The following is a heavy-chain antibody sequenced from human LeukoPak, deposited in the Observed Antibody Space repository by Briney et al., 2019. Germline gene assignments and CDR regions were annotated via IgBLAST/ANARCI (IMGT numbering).Heavy chain of an antibody. CDR2: ISAYNGNT. Sequence: ASVKVSCKASGYTFTSYGISWVRQDPGQGLEWLGWISAYNGNTNYAQKLQRRVTMTTDTPTSTAYMELRSLRSDDTAVYYCARENFRYYDSSGYYGALDYWGQGTLVTVSS. CDR3: ARENFRYYDSSGYYGALDY. D-gene: IGHD3-22*01. V-gene: IGHV1-18*01. CDR1: GYTFTSYG. J-gene: IGHJ4*02.